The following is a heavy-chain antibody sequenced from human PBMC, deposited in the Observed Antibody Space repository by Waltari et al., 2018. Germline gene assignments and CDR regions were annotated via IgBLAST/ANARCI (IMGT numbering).Heavy chain of an antibody. D-gene: IGHD3-22*01. CDR2: IHRAGDT. V-gene: IGHV3-53*01. CDR3: ASDGDDYHDSNIYYPFAY. Sequence: EVRLVESGGGLIQPGGSLRLSCAASGFNVSTNFLNWVRQAPGKGLEWGSIIHRAGDTYDADSVRGRFTISRDNSKNTVFLQMSGLRVEDSALYYCASDGDDYHDSNIYYPFAYWGQGTLVSVSS. J-gene: IGHJ4*02. CDR1: GFNVSTNF.